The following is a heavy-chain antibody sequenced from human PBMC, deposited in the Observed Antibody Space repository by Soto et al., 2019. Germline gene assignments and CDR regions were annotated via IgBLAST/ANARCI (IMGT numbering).Heavy chain of an antibody. CDR2: ISAYNGNT. D-gene: IGHD4-4*01. Sequence: ASVKVSCKASGYTFTSYGISWVRQAPGQGLEWMGWISAYNGNTNYAQKLQGRVTMTTDTSTSTAYMELRSLRAEDMAVYYCARLHNYHYALDVWGQGTTVTVSS. CDR3: ARLHNYHYALDV. V-gene: IGHV1-18*03. J-gene: IGHJ6*02. CDR1: GYTFTSYG.